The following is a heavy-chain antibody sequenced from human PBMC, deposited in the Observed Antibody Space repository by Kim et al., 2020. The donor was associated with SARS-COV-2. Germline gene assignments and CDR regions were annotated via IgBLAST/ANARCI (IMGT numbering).Heavy chain of an antibody. J-gene: IGHJ6*02. CDR3: ARDYLYYGMDV. V-gene: IGHV3-33*01. Sequence: GGSLRLSCAASGFTFSSYGMHWVRQAPGKGLEWVAVIWYDGSNKYYADSVKGRFTISRDNSKNTLYLQTNSLRAEDTAVYYCARDYLYYGMDVWGQGTTVTVSS. D-gene: IGHD3-10*01. CDR1: GFTFSSYG. CDR2: IWYDGSNK.